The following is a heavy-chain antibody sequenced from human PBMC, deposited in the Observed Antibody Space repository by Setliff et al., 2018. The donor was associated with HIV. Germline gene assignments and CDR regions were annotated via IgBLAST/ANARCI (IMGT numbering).Heavy chain of an antibody. CDR2: IGPYNGRT. V-gene: IGHV1-18*01. CDR1: GGTFSSYA. D-gene: IGHD1-26*01. Sequence: ASVKVSCKASGGTFSSYAISWVRQAPGQGLEWMGWIGPYNGRTEYAQEFQGRVSLTIDTSASTAYMELRSLRSDDTAMYYCARGEGIVGAWKTWLDPWGQGTLVTVSS. CDR3: ARGEGIVGAWKTWLDP. J-gene: IGHJ5*02.